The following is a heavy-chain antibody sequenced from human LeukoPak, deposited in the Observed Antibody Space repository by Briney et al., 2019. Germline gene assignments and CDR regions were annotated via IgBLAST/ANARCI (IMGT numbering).Heavy chain of an antibody. V-gene: IGHV1-18*01. CDR3: ARDLSGWFSNYYYYMDV. J-gene: IGHJ6*03. D-gene: IGHD6-19*01. CDR1: GYTFTSYG. CDR2: ISAYNGNT. Sequence: GASVKVSCKASGYTFTSYGISWVRQAPGQGLEWMGWISAYNGNTNYAQKLQGRVTMTTDTSTSTAYMELRSLRSADTAVYYCARDLSGWFSNYYYYMDVWGKGTTVTVSS.